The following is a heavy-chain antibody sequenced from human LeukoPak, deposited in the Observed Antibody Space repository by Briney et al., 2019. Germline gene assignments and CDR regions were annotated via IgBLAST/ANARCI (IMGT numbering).Heavy chain of an antibody. D-gene: IGHD3-10*01. CDR3: AKVIRGGYGMDV. CDR2: ISDSSNIT. J-gene: IGHJ6*02. V-gene: IGHV3-48*02. Sequence: GGCLRLSCAASGFTFSSFGMNWVRQAPGKGLEWVSYISDSSNITYYADSVKGRFTISRDNAKNSLSLQLNSLRDEDTAVYFCAKVIRGGYGMDVWGQGTTVTVSS. CDR1: GFTFSSFG.